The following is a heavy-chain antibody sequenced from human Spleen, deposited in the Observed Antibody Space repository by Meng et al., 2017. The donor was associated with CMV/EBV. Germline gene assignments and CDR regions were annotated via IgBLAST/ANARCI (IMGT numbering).Heavy chain of an antibody. CDR2: ISSTGTTI. CDR1: GFTFSDYY. D-gene: IGHD5-24*01. V-gene: IGHV3-11*01. CDR3: ARVLGSRFYNYYYAMDV. J-gene: IGHJ6*02. Sequence: GESLKISCAASGFTFSDYYMSWIRQAPGKGLEWLSYISSTGTTIKYADSVKGRFTFSRDNAKNSLYLEMNGLRAEDTAVYYCARVLGSRFYNYYYAMDVWGQGTTVTVSS.